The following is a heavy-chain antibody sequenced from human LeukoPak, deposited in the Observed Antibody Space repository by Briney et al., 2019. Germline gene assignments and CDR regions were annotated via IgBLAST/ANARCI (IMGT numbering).Heavy chain of an antibody. CDR1: GYTFTSYG. J-gene: IGHJ1*01. V-gene: IGHV1-3*01. D-gene: IGHD3-22*01. Sequence: ASVKVSCKPSGYTFTSYGMHWVRQAPGQRLEWMGWINGGNGDAKYSQKFQGRVTIIRDTSASTGYMELSSLRSEDTAVYYCARVPLSDRSGNYYPHWGQGTLVTVSS. CDR2: INGGNGDA. CDR3: ARVPLSDRSGNYYPH.